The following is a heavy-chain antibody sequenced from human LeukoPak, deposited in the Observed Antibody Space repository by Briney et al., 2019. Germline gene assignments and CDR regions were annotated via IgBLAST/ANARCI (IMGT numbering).Heavy chain of an antibody. CDR3: AKAVSGFDY. CDR1: GFSFSSYA. D-gene: IGHD3-3*01. Sequence: PGGSLRLSCAASGFSFSSYAMSWVRQAPEKGLEWVSTIIGSGGSTYYADSVKGRFTISRDNSKNTLYLQMNSLRAADTAVYYCAKAVSGFDYWGQGTLVTVSS. CDR2: IIGSGGST. V-gene: IGHV3-23*01. J-gene: IGHJ4*02.